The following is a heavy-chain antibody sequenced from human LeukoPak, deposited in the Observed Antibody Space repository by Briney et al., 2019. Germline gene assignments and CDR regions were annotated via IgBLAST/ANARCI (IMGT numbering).Heavy chain of an antibody. Sequence: ASVKVSCKASGYSFTSYAINWVRQATGQGLEWMGWISAYNGNTEFAQKVQGRVTMTTDASTSTAYMELVSLTSDDTAVYYCARDAWLVGTTNLYYFDYWGQGTLVTVSS. J-gene: IGHJ4*02. CDR3: ARDAWLVGTTNLYYFDY. D-gene: IGHD1-26*01. CDR2: ISAYNGNT. V-gene: IGHV1-18*04. CDR1: GYSFTSYA.